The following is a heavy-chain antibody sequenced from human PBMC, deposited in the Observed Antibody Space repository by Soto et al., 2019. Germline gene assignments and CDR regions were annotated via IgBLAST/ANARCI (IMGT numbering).Heavy chain of an antibody. D-gene: IGHD3-22*01. V-gene: IGHV4-34*01. CDR3: ARGIRPITMMIGFDP. CDR2: IDHGGTT. Sequence: PSETLSLTCAVFGGSFIGFDWSWTRQPPQRGLEWIGHIDHGGTTSYNPSLKSRVAMSIDTSKNQFSLHLTSVTAADTAVYFCARGIRPITMMIGFDPWGPGTLVTVSS. CDR1: GGSFIGFD. J-gene: IGHJ5*02.